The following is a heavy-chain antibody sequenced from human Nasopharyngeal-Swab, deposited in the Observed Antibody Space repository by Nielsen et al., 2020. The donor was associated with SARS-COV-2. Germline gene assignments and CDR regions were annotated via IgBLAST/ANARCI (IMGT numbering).Heavy chain of an antibody. Sequence: SVKVSCKASGGTFSSYAISWVRQAPGQGLEWMGGIIPIFGTANYAQKFQGRVTITADESTSTAYMELSGLRSEDTAVYYCARVGVVVRWFDYWGQGTLVTVSS. D-gene: IGHD2-15*01. CDR1: GGTFSSYA. J-gene: IGHJ4*02. CDR3: ARVGVVVRWFDY. V-gene: IGHV1-69*13. CDR2: IIPIFGTA.